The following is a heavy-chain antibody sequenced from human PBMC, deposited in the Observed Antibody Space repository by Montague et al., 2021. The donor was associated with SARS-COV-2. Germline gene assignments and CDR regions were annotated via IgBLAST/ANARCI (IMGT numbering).Heavy chain of an antibody. D-gene: IGHD3-3*01. J-gene: IGHJ5*01. CDR1: GYSVTSSN. Sequence: SETLSLTCTVSGYSVTSSNWSWIRQPPGKGLQWIGFISHSSITNYNSFXKSRVAISVNTSKNHFSLKLSSATAADTAVYYCARLSIGGPLIRWFDSWGQGTLVTVSS. CDR3: ARLSIGGPLIRWFDS. V-gene: IGHV4-59*02. CDR2: ISHSSIT.